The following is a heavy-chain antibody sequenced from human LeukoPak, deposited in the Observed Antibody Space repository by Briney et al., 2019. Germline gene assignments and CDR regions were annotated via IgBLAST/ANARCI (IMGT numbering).Heavy chain of an antibody. J-gene: IGHJ4*02. CDR3: ARDRVGYYDFEEGSEEY. CDR1: GFTFSSYS. CDR2: ISSSSSYI. Sequence: GGSLRLSCAASGFTFSSYSMNWVRQAPGKGLEWVSSISSSSSYIYYADSVKGRFTISRDNAKNSLYLQMNSLRAEDTAVYYCARDRVGYYDFEEGSEEYWGQGTLVTVSS. V-gene: IGHV3-21*01. D-gene: IGHD3-3*01.